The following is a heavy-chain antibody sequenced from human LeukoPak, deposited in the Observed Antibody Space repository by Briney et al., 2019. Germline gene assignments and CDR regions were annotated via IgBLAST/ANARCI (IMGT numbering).Heavy chain of an antibody. CDR1: GGSISSYY. D-gene: IGHD3-3*01. CDR3: AREDFWSGYFLLNY. J-gene: IGHJ4*02. Sequence: SETLSLTCTVSGGSISSYYWSWIRQPAGNGLEWIGRIYTSGSTNYNPSLKSRVTMSVDTSKNQFSLKLSSVTAADTAVYYCAREDFWSGYFLLNYWGQGTLVTVSS. V-gene: IGHV4-4*07. CDR2: IYTSGST.